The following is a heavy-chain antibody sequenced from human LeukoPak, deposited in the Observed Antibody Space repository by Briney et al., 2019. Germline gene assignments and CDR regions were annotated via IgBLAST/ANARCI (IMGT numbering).Heavy chain of an antibody. V-gene: IGHV4-34*01. CDR3: ARRLDYYDSSGTRGAFDI. D-gene: IGHD3-22*01. J-gene: IGHJ3*02. CDR1: GGSFSGYY. Sequence: PSEALSLTCAVYGGSFSGYYWSWIRQPPGKGLEWIGEINHSGSTNYSPSLKSRVTISVDTSKNQFSLKLSPVTAADTAVYYCARRLDYYDSSGTRGAFDIWAKGQWSPSLQ. CDR2: INHSGST.